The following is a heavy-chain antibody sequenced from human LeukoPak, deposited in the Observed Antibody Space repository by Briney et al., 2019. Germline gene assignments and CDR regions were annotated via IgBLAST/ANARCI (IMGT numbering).Heavy chain of an antibody. Sequence: ASVKVSCKASGYTFTSYGISWVRQAPGQGLEWMGWISAYNGNTNYAQKLQGRVTMTTDTSTSTAYMELRSLRSDDTAVYYCARVGWSGQWLTPAWYFDYWGQGTLVTVSS. V-gene: IGHV1-18*01. J-gene: IGHJ4*02. CDR1: GYTFTSYG. CDR2: ISAYNGNT. CDR3: ARVGWSGQWLTPAWYFDY. D-gene: IGHD6-19*01.